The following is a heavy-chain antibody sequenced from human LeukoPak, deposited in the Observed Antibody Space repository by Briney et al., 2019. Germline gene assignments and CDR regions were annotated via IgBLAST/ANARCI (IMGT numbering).Heavy chain of an antibody. CDR1: GGSISSGGYY. D-gene: IGHD2-21*02. CDR2: IYHSGST. V-gene: IGHV4-30-2*01. Sequence: SQTLSLTCTVSGGSISSGGYYWNWIRQPPGKGLEWIGYIYHSGSTYYNPSLKSRVTISVDTSKNQFSLNLSSVTAADTAVYYCARLRLMTAIRYDYWGQGSLVTVSS. J-gene: IGHJ4*02. CDR3: ARLRLMTAIRYDY.